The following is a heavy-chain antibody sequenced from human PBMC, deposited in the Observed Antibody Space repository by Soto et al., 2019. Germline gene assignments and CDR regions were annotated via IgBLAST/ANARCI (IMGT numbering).Heavy chain of an antibody. CDR3: VGCIGYWGLSDY. Sequence: QVQLVESGGGVIQPGKSLRLSCSASGFAFSTYGMHWVRQAPGKGLEWVAVIWADGSRQFYGDSVKGRFTISRDNSKNTLYLQMNRLRVDYTAVYYFVGCIGYWGLSDYLGQGTLVTVSS. D-gene: IGHD3-22*01. J-gene: IGHJ4*02. CDR2: IWADGSRQ. CDR1: GFAFSTYG. V-gene: IGHV3-33*08.